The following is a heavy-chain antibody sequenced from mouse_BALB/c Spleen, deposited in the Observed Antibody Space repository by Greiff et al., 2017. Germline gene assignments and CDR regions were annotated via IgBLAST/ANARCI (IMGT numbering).Heavy chain of an antibody. CDR1: GFTFSSYT. J-gene: IGHJ4*01. CDR3: ARPGGNYYAMDY. D-gene: IGHD2-1*01. CDR2: ISNGGGST. Sequence: EVQGVESGGGLVQPGGSLKLSCAASGFTFSSYTMSWVRQTPEKRLEWVAYISNGGGSTYYPDTVKGRFTISRDNAKNTLYLQMSSLKSEDTAMYYYARPGGNYYAMDYWGQGTSVTVSS. V-gene: IGHV5-12-2*01.